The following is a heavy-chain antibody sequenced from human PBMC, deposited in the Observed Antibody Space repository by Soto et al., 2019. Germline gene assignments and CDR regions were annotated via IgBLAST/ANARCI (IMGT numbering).Heavy chain of an antibody. D-gene: IGHD3-22*01. CDR3: ARAIDGYIGY. Sequence: SVKVSCKASGGTFSSYTISWVRQAPGQGLEWMGRIIPIVGIASYAQKFQGRVTMTADTSTSTVYMELSSLRSEDTAVYYCARAIDGYIGYWGQGTLVTVSS. CDR2: IIPIVGIA. CDR1: GGTFSSYT. J-gene: IGHJ4*02. V-gene: IGHV1-69*02.